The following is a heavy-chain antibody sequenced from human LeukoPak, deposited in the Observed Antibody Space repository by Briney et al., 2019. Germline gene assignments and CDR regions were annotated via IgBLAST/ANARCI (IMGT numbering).Heavy chain of an antibody. CDR2: INPNSGGT. CDR1: GYTFTGYY. Sequence: ASVKETCKASGYTFTGYYMHWVRQAPGQGLEWMGWINPNSGGTNYQGRVTMTRDTSISAAYMGLSRLRSDDTAVYYCARAVNYYDRSGYTDYWGHVALVTFSS. V-gene: IGHV1-2*02. D-gene: IGHD3-22*01. J-gene: IGHJ4*03. CDR3: ARAVNYYDRSGYTDY.